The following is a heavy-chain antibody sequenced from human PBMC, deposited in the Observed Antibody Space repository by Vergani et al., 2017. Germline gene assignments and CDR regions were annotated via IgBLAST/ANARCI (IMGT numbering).Heavy chain of an antibody. V-gene: IGHV3-21*01. CDR3: ARDRRVRGVNEY. Sequence: EVQLVESGGCLVKPGGSLRLSCAASGFTFSSYSMNWVRQAPGKGLEWVSSISSSSSYIYYADSVKGRFTISRDNAKNSLYLQMNSLRAEDTAVYYCARDRRVRGVNEYWGQGTLVTVSS. J-gene: IGHJ4*02. CDR2: ISSSSSYI. CDR1: GFTFSSYS. D-gene: IGHD3-10*01.